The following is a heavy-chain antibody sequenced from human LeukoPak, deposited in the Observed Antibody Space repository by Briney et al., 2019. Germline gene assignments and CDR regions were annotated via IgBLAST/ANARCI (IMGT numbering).Heavy chain of an antibody. CDR1: GGSFSGYY. CDR3: ATERFGMVRGGEDYYYYYYMDV. Sequence: PSETLSLTCAVYGGSFSGYYWSWIRQPPGKGLEWIGEINHNGSTNYNPSLKSRVTISVDTSKNQFSLKLSSVTAADTAVYYCATERFGMVRGGEDYYYYYYMDVWGKGTTVTVSS. J-gene: IGHJ6*03. V-gene: IGHV4-34*01. D-gene: IGHD3-10*01. CDR2: INHNGST.